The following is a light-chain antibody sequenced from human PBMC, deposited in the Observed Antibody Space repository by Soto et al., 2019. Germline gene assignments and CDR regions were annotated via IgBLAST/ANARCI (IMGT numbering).Light chain of an antibody. J-gene: IGLJ1*01. V-gene: IGLV1-40*01. CDR2: GNS. CDR1: GSNIGAGYD. Sequence: QSVLTQPPSVSAAPGQTVTISCSGSGSNIGAGYDVHWYQQLPGTAPKLLIYGNSNRPSGVPDRFSGSKSGTSASLAITGLEAEDEADYYCQSSDSSLSGSVFGTGTKLTVL. CDR3: QSSDSSLSGSV.